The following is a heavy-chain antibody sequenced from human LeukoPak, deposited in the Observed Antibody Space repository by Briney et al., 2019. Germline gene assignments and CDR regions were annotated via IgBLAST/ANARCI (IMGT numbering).Heavy chain of an antibody. Sequence: SGTLSLTCDVSGGSISSRYYYWAWIRQPPGRGLEWIGTIYFSGSTDYNTSLNRRVTISVDTSNNQFSLKLSSVTAADTAVYYCAVGSTSGWYYFDIWGRGTLVTVSS. V-gene: IGHV4-39*01. D-gene: IGHD6-19*01. J-gene: IGHJ2*01. CDR3: AVGSTSGWYYFDI. CDR1: GGSISSRYYY. CDR2: IYFSGST.